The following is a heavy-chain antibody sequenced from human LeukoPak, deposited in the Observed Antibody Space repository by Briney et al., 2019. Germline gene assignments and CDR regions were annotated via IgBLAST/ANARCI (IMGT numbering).Heavy chain of an antibody. CDR3: ARSGTTYYYDSSTRI. D-gene: IGHD3-22*01. CDR2: IRSSGSTI. J-gene: IGHJ3*02. V-gene: IGHV3-48*04. Sequence: GGSLRLSCTASGFTFSGYSMNWVRQAPGKGLEWISYIRSSGSTIYYADSMKGRFTISRDNAKNSLYLQMSSLRAEDTAMYYCARSGTTYYYDSSTRIWGQGTMVTVSS. CDR1: GFTFSGYS.